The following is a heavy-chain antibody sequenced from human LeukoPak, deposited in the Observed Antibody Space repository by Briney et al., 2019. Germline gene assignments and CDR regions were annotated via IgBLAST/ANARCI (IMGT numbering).Heavy chain of an antibody. V-gene: IGHV3-33*01. Sequence: GGSLRLSCAASGFTFSSYGMHWVRQAPGKGLEWVAVIWYDGSNKYYADAVKGRFTISRDNSKNTLYLQMNSLRAEDTAVYYCARDGVVVPAAIRLGALDYWGQGTLVTVSS. D-gene: IGHD2-2*01. J-gene: IGHJ4*02. CDR1: GFTFSSYG. CDR3: ARDGVVVPAAIRLGALDY. CDR2: IWYDGSNK.